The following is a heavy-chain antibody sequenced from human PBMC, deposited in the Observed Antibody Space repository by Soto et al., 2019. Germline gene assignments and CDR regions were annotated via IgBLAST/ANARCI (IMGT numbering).Heavy chain of an antibody. CDR1: GFSLSTSGVG. CDR3: AHSGDSIQARTYYYGMDV. Sequence: SGPTLVNPTQTLTLTCTFSGFSLSTSGVGVGWIRQPPGKALEWLALIYWHDDKRYSPSLKSRLTITKDTSKNQVVLTMTNMDHVDTATYYCAHSGDSIQARTYYYGMDVWGQGTTVTVSS. J-gene: IGHJ6*02. V-gene: IGHV2-5*01. D-gene: IGHD6-6*01. CDR2: IYWHDDK.